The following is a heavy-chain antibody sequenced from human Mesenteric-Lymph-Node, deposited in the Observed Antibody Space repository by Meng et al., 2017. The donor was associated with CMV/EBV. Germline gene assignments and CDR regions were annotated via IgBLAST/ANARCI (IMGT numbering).Heavy chain of an antibody. J-gene: IGHJ4*02. CDR2: IYWDDDK. CDR3: AHSTYYDRSGYSNYFDY. V-gene: IGHV2-5*02. Sequence: LSTSGVGVGWIRQPPGKALEWLALIYWDDDKRCSPSLTSRLTITKDTSKNQVVLTMTNMDPVDTATYYCAHSTYYDRSGYSNYFDYWGQGTLVTVSS. CDR1: LSTSGVG. D-gene: IGHD3-22*01.